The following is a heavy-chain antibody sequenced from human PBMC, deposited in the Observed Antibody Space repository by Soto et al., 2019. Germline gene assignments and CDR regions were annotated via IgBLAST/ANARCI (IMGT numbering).Heavy chain of an antibody. CDR1: GGSISSSSYY. CDR2: IYYSGNT. V-gene: IGHV4-39*07. CDR3: ARRRMGYCSGGDCYDGSGFDY. J-gene: IGHJ4*02. D-gene: IGHD2-15*01. Sequence: TSETLSLTCTVSGGSISSSSYYWGWIRQPPGKGPEWIGNIYYSGNTNYNPSLKSRVTISIDTSKNQFSLKLSSVTAADTAVYYCARRRMGYCSGGDCYDGSGFDYWGQGTLVTVSS.